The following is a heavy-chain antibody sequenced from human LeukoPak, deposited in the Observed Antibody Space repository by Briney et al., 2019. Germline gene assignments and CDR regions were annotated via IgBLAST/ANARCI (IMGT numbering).Heavy chain of an antibody. CDR2: MSAYNGNT. CDR3: ARDPPYYDILTGYYAAAAFDI. Sequence: GASVNVSCKDSGYTFTSYVISWVRQAPGQGLEWMGWMSAYNGNTNYAQKLQGRATMTTDTSTSTAYTELRSLRSDDTAVYYCARDPPYYDILTGYYAAAAFDIWGQGTMVTVSS. CDR1: GYTFTSYV. V-gene: IGHV1-18*01. J-gene: IGHJ3*02. D-gene: IGHD3-9*01.